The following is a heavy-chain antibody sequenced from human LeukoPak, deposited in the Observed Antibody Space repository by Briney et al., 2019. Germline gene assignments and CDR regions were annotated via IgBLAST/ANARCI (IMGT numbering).Heavy chain of an antibody. J-gene: IGHJ5*02. V-gene: IGHV4-61*01. CDR3: ARHRVGVDYDSSGYYRNWFDP. CDR1: GGSLNTANYY. Sequence: SETLSLTCTVSGGSLNTANYYWSWIRQPPGKGLEWIGYIYYSGSTNYNPSLKSRVTISVDTSKNQFSLKLSSVTAADTAVYYCARHRVGVDYDSSGYYRNWFDPWGQGTLVTVSS. D-gene: IGHD3-22*01. CDR2: IYYSGST.